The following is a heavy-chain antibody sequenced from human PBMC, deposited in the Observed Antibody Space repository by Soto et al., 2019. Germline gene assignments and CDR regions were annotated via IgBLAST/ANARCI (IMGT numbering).Heavy chain of an antibody. J-gene: IGHJ4*02. V-gene: IGHV3-7*01. Sequence: EVQLVESGGGLVQPGGSLRLSCAASGFTFSSCWMSWVRQAPGKGLEWVANIKQDGSEKYYVDSVKGRFTISRGNAKNSLYLQMNSLRAADTAVYYCARQDYYGSGTYSALTFDYWGQGTLVTVSS. CDR2: IKQDGSEK. D-gene: IGHD3-10*01. CDR1: GFTFSSCW. CDR3: ARQDYYGSGTYSALTFDY.